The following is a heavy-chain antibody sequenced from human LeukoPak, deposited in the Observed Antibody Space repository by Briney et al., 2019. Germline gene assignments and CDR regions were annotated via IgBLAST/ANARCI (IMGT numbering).Heavy chain of an antibody. CDR1: GFTFDDYA. J-gene: IGHJ5*02. D-gene: IGHD2-15*01. CDR3: ARLGGSHWFDP. Sequence: PGGSLRLFCAASGFTFDDYAMHWVRQAPGKGLEWVSGISWNSGSIGYADSVKGRFTISRDNAKNSLYLQMNSLRAEDTALYYCARLGGSHWFDPWGQGTLVTVSS. V-gene: IGHV3-9*01. CDR2: ISWNSGSI.